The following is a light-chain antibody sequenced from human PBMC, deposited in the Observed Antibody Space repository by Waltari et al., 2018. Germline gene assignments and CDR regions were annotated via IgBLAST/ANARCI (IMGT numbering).Light chain of an antibody. V-gene: IGKV1-5*03. J-gene: IGKJ4*01. CDR3: QQYYSFPGT. CDR2: KAS. Sequence: DIQMTQSPSTLSASVGDRVTITCRASQSLNTWLAWYQQKPGKAPNLLIFKASILESGVPSRFSGSVSGTDFTLTISSLQPDDFATYYCQQYYSFPGTFGGGTKVEIK. CDR1: QSLNTW.